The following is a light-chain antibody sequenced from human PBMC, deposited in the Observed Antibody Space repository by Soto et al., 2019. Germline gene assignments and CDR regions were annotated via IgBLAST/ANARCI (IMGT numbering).Light chain of an antibody. CDR2: KAS. Sequence: DIQMTQSPSALSASLVAGVTITCRASQSISSYVNWYQQKPGKAPKLMIYKASTLKSGVPSRFSGSGSGKEFTLTIGSLQPDDFATYYCQHYNSYSEAFGQGTKVDIK. J-gene: IGKJ1*01. CDR1: QSISSY. V-gene: IGKV1-5*03. CDR3: QHYNSYSEA.